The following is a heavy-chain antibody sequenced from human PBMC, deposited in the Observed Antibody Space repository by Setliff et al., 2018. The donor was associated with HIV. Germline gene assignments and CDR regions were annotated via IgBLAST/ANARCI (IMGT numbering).Heavy chain of an antibody. D-gene: IGHD2-21*02. CDR3: ARERPSYCGGDCYGSAFDI. V-gene: IGHV4-61*01. Sequence: TLSLTCTVSGGSISTSSYYWSWIRQPPGKGLEWIGYIYYSGSTNYNPSLKSRVTISVDTSKNQFSLKLSSVTAADTAVYYCARERPSYCGGDCYGSAFDIWGQGTMVTVSS. CDR2: IYYSGST. J-gene: IGHJ3*02. CDR1: GGSISTSSYY.